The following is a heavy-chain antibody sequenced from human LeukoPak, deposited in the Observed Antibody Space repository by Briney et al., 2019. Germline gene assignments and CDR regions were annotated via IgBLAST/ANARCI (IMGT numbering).Heavy chain of an antibody. D-gene: IGHD3-9*01. CDR2: ISYDGSNK. Sequence: PGGSLRLSCAASGFTFSSYAMHWVRQAPGKGLEWVAVISYDGSNKYYADSVKGRFTISRDNSKNTLYLQMNSLRAEDTAVYYCAKYYDILTVGSYYFDYWGQGTLVTVSS. CDR1: GFTFSSYA. CDR3: AKYYDILTVGSYYFDY. V-gene: IGHV3-30-3*01. J-gene: IGHJ4*02.